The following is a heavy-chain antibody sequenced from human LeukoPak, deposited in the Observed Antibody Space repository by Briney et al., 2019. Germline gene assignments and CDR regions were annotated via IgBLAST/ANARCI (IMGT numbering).Heavy chain of an antibody. CDR3: ARGPDTTEGYFDY. CDR2: IYYSGST. Sequence: PSETLSLTCTVSGGSISSHYWSWIRQPPGKGLEWIGYIYYSGSTNYNPSLKSRVTISVDTSKNQFSLKLSSVTAADTAVYYCARGPDTTEGYFDYWGQGTLVTVSS. D-gene: IGHD1-1*01. V-gene: IGHV4-59*11. J-gene: IGHJ4*02. CDR1: GGSISSHY.